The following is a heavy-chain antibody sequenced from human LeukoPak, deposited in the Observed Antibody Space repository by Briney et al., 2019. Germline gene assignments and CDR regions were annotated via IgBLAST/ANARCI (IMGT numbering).Heavy chain of an antibody. CDR2: ISGSSIYI. CDR1: GFTFSTYS. D-gene: IGHD3-22*01. CDR3: ARDPPYYDSSGYYYDY. V-gene: IGHV3-21*01. J-gene: IGHJ4*02. Sequence: GSLRLSCAASGFTFSTYSMNWVRQAPGKGLEWVSSISGSSIYIYYADSVKGRFTISRDNAKNSLYLQMNGLRAEDTAVYYCARDPPYYDSSGYYYDYWGQGTLVTVSS.